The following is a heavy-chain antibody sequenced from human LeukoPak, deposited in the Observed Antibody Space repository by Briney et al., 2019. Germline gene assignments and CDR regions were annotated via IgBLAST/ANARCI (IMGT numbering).Heavy chain of an antibody. D-gene: IGHD6-13*01. Sequence: PSETLSLTCSVSGGSISSYYWSWIRQPPGKELEWIGYVFYSGSTSYNPSLKSRVTISVDTSKNQFSLKLTSVTAADTAAYYCARHRGSSWNYFDYWSQGTLVTVSS. CDR2: VFYSGST. J-gene: IGHJ4*02. CDR1: GGSISSYY. CDR3: ARHRGSSWNYFDY. V-gene: IGHV4-59*08.